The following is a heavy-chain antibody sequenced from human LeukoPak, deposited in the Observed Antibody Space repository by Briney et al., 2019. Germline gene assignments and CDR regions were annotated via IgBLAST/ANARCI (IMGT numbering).Heavy chain of an antibody. J-gene: IGHJ4*02. Sequence: SVKVSCKASGGTFSGCAISWVRQAPGQGLEWMGGIIPIFGTANYAQKFQGRVTITTDESTSTAYMELSSLRSDDTAVYYCARGTYYYDSCGYGYWGQGTLVTVSS. CDR2: IIPIFGTA. D-gene: IGHD3-22*01. V-gene: IGHV1-69*05. CDR3: ARGTYYYDSCGYGY. CDR1: GGTFSGCA.